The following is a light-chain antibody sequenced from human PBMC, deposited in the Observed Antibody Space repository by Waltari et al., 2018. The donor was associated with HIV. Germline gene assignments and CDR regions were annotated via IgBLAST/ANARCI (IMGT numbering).Light chain of an antibody. Sequence: QSVLTQPPSASGTPGQRVTISCSGSSSNIGSNYVFWYQQLPGTAPKLVIYSNNQRPSVVPDRFSGSKSGTSASLAISGLRSEDEADYYCAAWDDSLRGLVFGGGTKLTVL. CDR3: AAWDDSLRGLV. CDR2: SNN. J-gene: IGLJ3*02. V-gene: IGLV1-47*02. CDR1: SSNIGSNY.